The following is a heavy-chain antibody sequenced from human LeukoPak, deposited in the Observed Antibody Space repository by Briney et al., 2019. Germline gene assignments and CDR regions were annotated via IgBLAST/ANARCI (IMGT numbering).Heavy chain of an antibody. CDR2: MNPNSGNT. V-gene: IGHV1-8*03. Sequence: ASVKVSCKASGYTFTSYDINWVRQATGQGLEWMVWMNPNSGNTGYAQKFQGRVTITRNTSISTAYMELSSLRSEDTAVYYCARGLDSGYEYFDYWGQGTLVTVSS. D-gene: IGHD5-12*01. CDR1: GYTFTSYD. CDR3: ARGLDSGYEYFDY. J-gene: IGHJ4*02.